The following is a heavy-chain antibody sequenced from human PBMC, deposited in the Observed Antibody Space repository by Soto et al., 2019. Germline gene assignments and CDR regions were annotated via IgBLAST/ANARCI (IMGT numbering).Heavy chain of an antibody. Sequence: SETLSLTCTVSGGSISSGGYYWSWIRQHPGKGLEWIGYIYYSGSTYYNPSLKSRVTISVDTSKNQFSLKLSSVTAADTAVYYCARARLAAAGPNPLYYYYGMDVWGQGTTVTVSS. J-gene: IGHJ6*02. V-gene: IGHV4-31*03. CDR2: IYYSGST. CDR1: GGSISSGGYY. CDR3: ARARLAAAGPNPLYYYYGMDV. D-gene: IGHD6-13*01.